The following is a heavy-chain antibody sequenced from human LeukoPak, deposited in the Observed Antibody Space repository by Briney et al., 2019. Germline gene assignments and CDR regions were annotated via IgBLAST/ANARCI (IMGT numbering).Heavy chain of an antibody. D-gene: IGHD2-2*02. CDR2: INHSGST. J-gene: IGHJ6*03. V-gene: IGHV4-34*01. Sequence: SETLSLTCAVYGGSFSGYYWSWIRQPPGKGLEWIGEINHSGSTNYNPSHKSRVTISVDTSKNQFSLKLSSVTAADTAVYYCARGPPRYTNYYYYMDVWGKGTTVTVSS. CDR3: ARGPPRYTNYYYYMDV. CDR1: GGSFSGYY.